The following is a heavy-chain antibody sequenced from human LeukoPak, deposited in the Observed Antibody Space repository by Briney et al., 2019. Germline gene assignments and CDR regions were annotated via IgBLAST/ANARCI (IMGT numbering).Heavy chain of an antibody. J-gene: IGHJ4*02. CDR3: AKGGRVHIVVVPAAIAE. CDR1: GFTFRNYW. Sequence: GGSLRLSCVDSGFTFRNYWMTWVRQAPGKGLEWVANTKQDDSEKFYVDSVKGRFSISRDNSKNTLYLQMNSLRAEDTAVYYCAKGGRVHIVVVPAAIAEWGQGTLVTVSS. D-gene: IGHD2-2*01. V-gene: IGHV3-7*01. CDR2: TKQDDSEK.